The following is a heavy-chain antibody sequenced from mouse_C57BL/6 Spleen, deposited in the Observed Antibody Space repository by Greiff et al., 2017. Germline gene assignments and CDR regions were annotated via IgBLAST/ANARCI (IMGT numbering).Heavy chain of an antibody. CDR1: GYSFTGYY. J-gene: IGHJ2*01. Sequence: VQLKQSGPELVKPGASVKISCKASGYSFTGYYMHWVKQSSEKSLEWIGEINPSTGGTSYNQKFKGKATLTVDKSSSTAYMQLKSLTSEDSAVYYCARGGYDYWGQGTTLTVSS. CDR3: ARGGYDY. D-gene: IGHD2-2*01. CDR2: INPSTGGT. V-gene: IGHV1-43*01.